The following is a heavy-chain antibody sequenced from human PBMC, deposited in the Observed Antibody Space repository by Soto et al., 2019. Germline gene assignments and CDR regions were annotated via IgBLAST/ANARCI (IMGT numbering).Heavy chain of an antibody. Sequence: GVALGLSCAASGFTLSSYSMHRGPPAPGKGLGGVAVISYDGSNKYYADSVKGRFTISRDNSKNTLYLQMNSLRAEDTAVYYCARDPVVVVAAVDYYYYGMDVWGQGTTVTVSS. CDR1: GFTLSSYS. CDR2: ISYDGSNK. J-gene: IGHJ6*02. V-gene: IGHV3-30-3*01. CDR3: ARDPVVVVAAVDYYYYGMDV. D-gene: IGHD2-15*01.